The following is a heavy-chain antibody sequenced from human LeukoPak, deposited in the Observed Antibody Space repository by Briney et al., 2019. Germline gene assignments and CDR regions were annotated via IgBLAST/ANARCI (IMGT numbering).Heavy chain of an antibody. CDR1: GGSISSSSYY. CDR2: IYYSGST. J-gene: IGHJ4*02. CDR3: AKTNWYYYDSSGYYSGY. D-gene: IGHD3-22*01. V-gene: IGHV4-39*01. Sequence: PSETLSLTCTVSGGSISSSSYYWGWIRQPPGKELEWIGSIYYSGSTYYNPSLKSRVTISVDTSKNQFSLKLSSVTAADTAVYYCAKTNWYYYDSSGYYSGYWGQGTLVTVSS.